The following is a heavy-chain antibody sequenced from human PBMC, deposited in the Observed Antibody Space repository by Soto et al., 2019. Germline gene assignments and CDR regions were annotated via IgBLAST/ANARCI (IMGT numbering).Heavy chain of an antibody. CDR1: GYTITSYY. CDR2: INPSSSAT. CDR3: ARWYGGSGTWYRVYDYDMVA. J-gene: IGHJ6*02. V-gene: IGHV1-46*01. Sequence: ASVKVSCKASGYTITSYYMHWVRQAPGQGLEWMGIINPSSSATRYSQKFRGRVTMTRDVSTSTVYMEMSGLRSEDTAVYYCARWYGGSGTWYRVYDYDMVAWGQGNTVTVSS. D-gene: IGHD2-15*01.